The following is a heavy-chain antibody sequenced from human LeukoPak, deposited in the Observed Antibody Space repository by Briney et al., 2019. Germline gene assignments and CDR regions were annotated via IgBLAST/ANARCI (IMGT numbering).Heavy chain of an antibody. CDR1: GFTFSSYA. V-gene: IGHV3-30*01. CDR3: ASSSGSYYGAFDI. CDR2: ISYDGSNK. D-gene: IGHD1-26*01. J-gene: IGHJ3*02. Sequence: SGGSLRLSCAASGFTFSSYAMHWVRQAPGKGLEWVAVISYDGSNKYYADSVKGRFTISRDNSKNTLYLQMNSLRAEDTAVYYCASSSGSYYGAFDIWGQGTMVTVSS.